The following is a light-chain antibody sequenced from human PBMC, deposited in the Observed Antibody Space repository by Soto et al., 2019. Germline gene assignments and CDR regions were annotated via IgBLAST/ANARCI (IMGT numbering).Light chain of an antibody. J-gene: IGLJ1*01. Sequence: QSVLTQPASVSGSPGQSITISCTGTSSDVGYYDFVSWYQHHPGKAPKLIIYEVSNRPSGVSNRFSGSKSGNPASLTISSLQAEDDADYYCSSYRASSAGVFGTGTKLTVL. CDR1: SSDVGYYDF. CDR3: SSYRASSAGV. CDR2: EVS. V-gene: IGLV2-14*01.